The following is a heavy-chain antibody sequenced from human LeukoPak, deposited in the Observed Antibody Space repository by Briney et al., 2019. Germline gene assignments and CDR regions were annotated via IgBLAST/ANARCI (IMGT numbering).Heavy chain of an antibody. CDR1: GGSISSDY. Sequence: PSETLSLTCTVSGGSISSDYWSWTRQPPGKGLEWIGYIYYSGSSNYNPSLKSRVTISVDTSKNQFALKLSSVTAADTAVYYCARDKMQLGLDYWGQGALVTVSS. V-gene: IGHV4-59*01. D-gene: IGHD1-1*01. CDR3: ARDKMQLGLDY. J-gene: IGHJ4*02. CDR2: IYYSGSS.